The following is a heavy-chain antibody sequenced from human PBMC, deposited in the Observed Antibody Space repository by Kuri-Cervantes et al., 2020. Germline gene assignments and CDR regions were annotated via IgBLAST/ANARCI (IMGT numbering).Heavy chain of an antibody. Sequence: GESLKISCAASGFTFSSYSMNWVRQAPGKGLEWVSSISSSSSYIYYADSVKGRFTISRDNAKNSLYLQMNSLRAEDTALYYCAKGPRWELPYYFDYWGQGNLVTVSS. J-gene: IGHJ4*02. D-gene: IGHD1-26*01. CDR3: AKGPRWELPYYFDY. V-gene: IGHV3-21*04. CDR2: ISSSSSYI. CDR1: GFTFSSYS.